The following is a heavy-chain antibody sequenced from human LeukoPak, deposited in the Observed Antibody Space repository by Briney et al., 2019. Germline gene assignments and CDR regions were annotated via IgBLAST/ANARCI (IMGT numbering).Heavy chain of an antibody. CDR3: ARRGAGH. CDR2: IYYSGNT. Sequence: SETLSLTCTVSGDFISSSDFYWGWIRQPPGKGLEWIGTIYYSGNTYNNPSLKSRVTISLDTSKNQFSLKLSSVTAADTAVYYCARRGAGHWGQGTLVTVSS. CDR1: GDFISSSDFY. V-gene: IGHV4-39*07. J-gene: IGHJ4*02. D-gene: IGHD3-10*01.